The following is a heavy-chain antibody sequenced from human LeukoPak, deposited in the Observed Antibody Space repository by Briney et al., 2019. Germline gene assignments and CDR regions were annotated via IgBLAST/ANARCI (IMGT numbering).Heavy chain of an antibody. CDR1: GGSFSGYY. CDR2: INHSGST. D-gene: IGHD3-22*01. J-gene: IGHJ4*02. Sequence: SETLSLTCAVYGGSFSGYYWSWIRQPPGKGLEWIGEINHSGSTNYNPSLKSRVTTSVDTSKNQFSLRLSSVTAADTAVYYCARLKWGRYYDSSGYPYYFDYWGQGTLVTVSS. CDR3: ARLKWGRYYDSSGYPYYFDY. V-gene: IGHV4-34*01.